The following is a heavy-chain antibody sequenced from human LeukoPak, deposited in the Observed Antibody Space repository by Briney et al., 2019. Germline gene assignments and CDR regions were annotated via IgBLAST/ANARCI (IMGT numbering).Heavy chain of an antibody. Sequence: SETLSLTCTVSGGSISSSSYYWGWLRQPPGQGRVWIGNVYYSGSTYYNPSLRSRVTVSLDTSKNQLSLTLRSVAAAATAVRYCARDVSVVRGVTPKKSTPNWFDPWGQGILVTVSA. J-gene: IGHJ5*02. D-gene: IGHD3-10*01. CDR3: ARDVSVVRGVTPKKSTPNWFDP. CDR1: GGSISSSSYY. CDR2: VYYSGST. V-gene: IGHV4-39*07.